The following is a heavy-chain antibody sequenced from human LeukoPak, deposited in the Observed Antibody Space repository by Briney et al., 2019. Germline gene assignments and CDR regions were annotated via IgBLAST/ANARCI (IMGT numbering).Heavy chain of an antibody. CDR3: ARVLREAYYDILTGRADY. J-gene: IGHJ4*02. CDR2: ISAYNGNT. Sequence: ASVKVSCKASGYTFTSYGIGWVRQAPGQGLEWMGWISAYNGNTNYAQTLQGRVTMTTNTSTSTDYMVLKSLRSDDTAVYYCARVLREAYYDILTGRADYWGQGNLVTVSS. V-gene: IGHV1-18*01. D-gene: IGHD3-9*01. CDR1: GYTFTSYG.